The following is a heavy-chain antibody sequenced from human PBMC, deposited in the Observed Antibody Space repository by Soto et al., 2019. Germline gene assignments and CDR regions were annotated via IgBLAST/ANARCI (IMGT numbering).Heavy chain of an antibody. CDR2: ISWNSGSI. J-gene: IGHJ4*02. CDR1: GFTFDDYA. Sequence: SLRLSCVASGFTFDDYAMHWVRQAPGKGLEWVSGISWNSGSIGYADSVKGRFTISRDNAKNSLYLQMNSLRAEDTALYYCAKGSIAAAYDYWGQGTLVTVSS. V-gene: IGHV3-9*01. CDR3: AKGSIAAAYDY. D-gene: IGHD6-13*01.